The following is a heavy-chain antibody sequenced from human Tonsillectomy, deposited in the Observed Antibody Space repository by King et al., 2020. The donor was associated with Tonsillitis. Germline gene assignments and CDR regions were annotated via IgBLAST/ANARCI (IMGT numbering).Heavy chain of an antibody. J-gene: IGHJ4*02. Sequence: VQLVESGGGLVQPGGSLRLSCAASGFTFSTSWMSWVRQAPGKGLEWVANINQDGSAKYYVDSVKGRFTISRDNAKNSLYLQMSSLRVEDTAVYYCARDPTVAGKGDIWGQGTLVTVSS. V-gene: IGHV3-7*03. CDR2: INQDGSAK. D-gene: IGHD6-19*01. CDR3: ARDPTVAGKGDI. CDR1: GFTFSTSW.